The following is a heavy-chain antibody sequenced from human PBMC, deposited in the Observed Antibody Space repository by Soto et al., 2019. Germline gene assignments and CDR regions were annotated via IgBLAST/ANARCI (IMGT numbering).Heavy chain of an antibody. J-gene: IGHJ4*02. V-gene: IGHV3-30-3*01. Sequence: TGGSLRLSCAASGFTFSSYAMHWVRQAPGKGLEWVAVISYDGSNKYYADSVKGRFTISRDNSKNTLYLQMNSLRAEDTAVYYCSEWDRRVSVYWGQGTLVTVSS. CDR1: GFTFSSYA. D-gene: IGHD1-26*01. CDR3: SEWDRRVSVY. CDR2: ISYDGSNK.